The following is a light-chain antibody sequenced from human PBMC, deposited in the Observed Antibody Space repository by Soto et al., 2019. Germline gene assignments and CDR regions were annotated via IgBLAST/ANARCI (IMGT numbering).Light chain of an antibody. CDR1: QPISSW. V-gene: IGKV1-12*01. Sequence: DIQMTQSPSTVSASVGDGVTITCRASQPISSWLAWFRQRPGKAPELLIYAVSTLHSGVPSRFSGSGSGTDFALTISGLQPEDFATYYCQQASSFPHTFGQGTRVDIK. J-gene: IGKJ2*01. CDR3: QQASSFPHT. CDR2: AVS.